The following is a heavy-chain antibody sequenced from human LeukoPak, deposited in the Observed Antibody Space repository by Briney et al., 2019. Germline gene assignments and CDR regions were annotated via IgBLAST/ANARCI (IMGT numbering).Heavy chain of an antibody. CDR3: ARVTPEGPGIAAAGTFDY. CDR1: GGSISSGGYY. Sequence: SQTLSLTCTVSGGSISSGGYYWSWIRQHPGKGLEWIGYIYYSGSTYYNPSLKSRVTISVDTSKNQFSLKLSSVTAADTAVYYCARVTPEGPGIAAAGTFDYWGQGTLVTVSS. J-gene: IGHJ4*02. CDR2: IYYSGST. V-gene: IGHV4-31*03. D-gene: IGHD6-13*01.